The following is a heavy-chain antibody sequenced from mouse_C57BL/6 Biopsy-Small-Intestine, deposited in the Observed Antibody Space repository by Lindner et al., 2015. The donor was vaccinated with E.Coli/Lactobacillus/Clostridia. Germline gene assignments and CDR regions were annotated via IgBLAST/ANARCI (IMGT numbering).Heavy chain of an antibody. J-gene: IGHJ1*03. D-gene: IGHD2-1*01. CDR3: AVGYYGNDWYFDV. CDR2: IDPEDGET. V-gene: IGHV14-2*01. CDR1: GFNIKDFY. Sequence: VQLQESGTELVKPGASVKLSCTASGFNIKDFYIYWVKQRTEQGLEWIGRIDPEDGETKYAPKFQGKATVTADTSSNTAYLQLSSLTSEDTAVYYCAVGYYGNDWYFDVWGTGTTVTVSS.